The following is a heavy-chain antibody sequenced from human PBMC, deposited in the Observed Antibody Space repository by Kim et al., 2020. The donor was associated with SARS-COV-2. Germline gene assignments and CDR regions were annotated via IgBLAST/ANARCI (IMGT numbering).Heavy chain of an antibody. Sequence: TANYAQKFLGRVTITADESTSTAYMELSSLRSEDTAVYYCARKGRAFDIWGQGTMVTVSS. CDR2: TA. CDR3: ARKGRAFDI. J-gene: IGHJ3*02. V-gene: IGHV1-69*01.